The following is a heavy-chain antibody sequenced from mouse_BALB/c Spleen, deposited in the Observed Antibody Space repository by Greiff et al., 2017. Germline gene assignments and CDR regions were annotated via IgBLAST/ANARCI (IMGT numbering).Heavy chain of an antibody. D-gene: IGHD1-1*01. CDR1: GYTFTSYW. CDR3: ARSPYGSTMDY. Sequence: VQLQESGAELARPGASVKLSCKASGYTFTSYWMQWVKQRPGQGLEWIGAIYPGDGDTRYTQKFKDKATLTADKSSSTAYMQLSSLTSEDSAVYYCARSPYGSTMDYWGQGTSVTVSS. CDR2: IYPGDGDT. J-gene: IGHJ4*01. V-gene: IGHV1-87*01.